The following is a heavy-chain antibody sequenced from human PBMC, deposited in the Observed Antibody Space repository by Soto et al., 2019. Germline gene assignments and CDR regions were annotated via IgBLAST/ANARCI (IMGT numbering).Heavy chain of an antibody. CDR1: GFTFSSYD. CDR2: IGTAGDT. J-gene: IGHJ5*02. D-gene: IGHD3-3*01. Sequence: GGSLRLSCAASGFTFSSYDMHWVRQATGKGLEWVSAIGTAGDTYYPGSVKGRFTISRENAKNSLYLQMNSLRAGDTAVYYCARGGYYDFWSGSTTTNNWFDPWGQGTLVTVSS. V-gene: IGHV3-13*01. CDR3: ARGGYYDFWSGSTTTNNWFDP.